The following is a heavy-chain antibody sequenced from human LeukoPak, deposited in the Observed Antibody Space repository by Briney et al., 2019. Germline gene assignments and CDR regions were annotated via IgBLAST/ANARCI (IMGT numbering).Heavy chain of an antibody. CDR3: ARHTWKHGGEFDY. J-gene: IGHJ4*02. D-gene: IGHD1-1*01. CDR2: IYYSGST. V-gene: IGHV4-39*01. Sequence: PSETLSLTCTVSGGSVSSSSYYWGWISQPPGKGLAWIGSIYYSGSTYYNPSLKSRVTISVDTSKNQFSLKLSSVTAADTAVYYCARHTWKHGGEFDYWGQGTLVTVSS. CDR1: GGSVSSSSYY.